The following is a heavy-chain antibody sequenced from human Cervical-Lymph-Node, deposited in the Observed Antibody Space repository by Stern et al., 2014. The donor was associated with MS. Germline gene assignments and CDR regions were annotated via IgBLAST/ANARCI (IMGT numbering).Heavy chain of an antibody. CDR1: GFSLNTSAVS. D-gene: IGHD1-20*01. CDR2: IFWDDDQ. CDR3: ARRQFRQYGYNFNY. Sequence: QVTLRESGPTLVKPTQTLTLTCTFTGFSLNTSAVSVGWIRQPPGKALEWLALIFWDDDQRYSPSLQSRLTITKDTSKNQVVLKMTNMDPMDTGTYYCARRQFRQYGYNFNYWGQGTLVTVSS. V-gene: IGHV2-5*02. J-gene: IGHJ4*02.